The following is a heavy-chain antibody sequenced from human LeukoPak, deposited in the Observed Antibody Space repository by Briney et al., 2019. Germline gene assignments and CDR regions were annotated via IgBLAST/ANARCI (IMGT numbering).Heavy chain of an antibody. CDR1: GGSISNYY. J-gene: IGHJ4*02. V-gene: IGHV4-59*05. CDR2: IFYTGST. Sequence: SETLSLTCTVSGGSISNYYWSWIRQPPGKGLEWIGSIFYTGSTYYNPSLKSRVTISVDTSKNQFSLKLNSVTAADTAVYYCARHCSGGTCYSDFDYWGQGTLVTVSS. CDR3: ARHCSGGTCYSDFDY. D-gene: IGHD2-15*01.